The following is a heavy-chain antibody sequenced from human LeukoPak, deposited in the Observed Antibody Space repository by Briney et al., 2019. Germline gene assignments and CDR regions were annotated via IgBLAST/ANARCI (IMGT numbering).Heavy chain of an antibody. Sequence: GGSLRLSCAASGFTVSSNYMSWVRQAPGKGLEWVSVIYSGGSTYYADSVKGRFTISRDNSNNTLYLQMNSLRAEDTAVYYCARDRPKDIVGGAFDYWGQGTLVTVSS. CDR1: GFTVSSNY. D-gene: IGHD2-15*01. CDR3: ARDRPKDIVGGAFDY. J-gene: IGHJ4*02. CDR2: IYSGGST. V-gene: IGHV3-53*05.